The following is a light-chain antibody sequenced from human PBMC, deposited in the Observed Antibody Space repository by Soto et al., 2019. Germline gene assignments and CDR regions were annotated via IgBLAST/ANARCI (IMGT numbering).Light chain of an antibody. J-gene: IGLJ1*01. CDR2: EVS. CDR1: SSDVGNYKY. V-gene: IGLV2-14*01. Sequence: QSALTQPASVSGSPGQSITISCTGTSSDVGNYKYVSWYQQHPGKAPKLMIYEVSNRPSGVSNRFSGSKSGNTASLTISGLQAEDETDYYFSSYTRSGTDVFGYWTTVTVL. CDR3: SSYTRSGTDV.